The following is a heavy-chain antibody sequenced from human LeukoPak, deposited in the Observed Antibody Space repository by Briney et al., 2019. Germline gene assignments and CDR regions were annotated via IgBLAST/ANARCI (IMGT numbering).Heavy chain of an antibody. CDR2: ISYDGSSK. V-gene: IGHV3-30*04. D-gene: IGHD1-7*01. CDR3: ARVNWNWGAFDI. Sequence: GGSLRLSCTASGFTFSTYAMHWVRQAPGKGLEWVAVISYDGSSKYYADSVKGRFTISRDNSKNTPYLQMNSLRAEDTAVYYCARVNWNWGAFDIWGQGTMVTVSS. CDR1: GFTFSTYA. J-gene: IGHJ3*02.